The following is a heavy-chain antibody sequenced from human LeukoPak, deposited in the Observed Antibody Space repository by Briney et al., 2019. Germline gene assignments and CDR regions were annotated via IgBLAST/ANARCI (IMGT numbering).Heavy chain of an antibody. CDR1: GFTFSSYG. CDR3: AKEVLAYCGGDCYSDY. D-gene: IGHD2-21*02. J-gene: IGHJ4*02. CDR2: ISYDGSNK. V-gene: IGHV3-30*18. Sequence: GGSLRLSCAASGFTFSSYGMHWVRQAPGKGLEGVAVISYDGSNKYYADSVKGRFTISRDNSKNTLYLQMNSLRAEDTAVYYCAKEVLAYCGGDCYSDYWGQGTLVTVSS.